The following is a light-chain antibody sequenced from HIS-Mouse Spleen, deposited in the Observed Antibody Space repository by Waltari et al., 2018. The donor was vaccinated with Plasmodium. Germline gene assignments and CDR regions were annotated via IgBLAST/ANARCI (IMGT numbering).Light chain of an antibody. Sequence: EIVMTQSPATLSVSPGERAPLPCRPSQSVSSNLAWYQQKPGQAPRLLIYGASTRATGIPARFSGSGSGTEFTLTISSLQSEDFAVYYCQQYNNWSFTFGPGTKVDIK. J-gene: IGKJ3*01. CDR2: GAS. V-gene: IGKV3-15*01. CDR1: QSVSSN. CDR3: QQYNNWSFT.